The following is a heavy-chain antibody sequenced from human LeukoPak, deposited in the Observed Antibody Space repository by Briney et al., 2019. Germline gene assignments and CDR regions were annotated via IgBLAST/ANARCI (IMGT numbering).Heavy chain of an antibody. J-gene: IGHJ4*02. D-gene: IGHD2-8*01. V-gene: IGHV3-30-3*01. CDR2: ISYDGSNK. CDR1: GFTFSSYA. Sequence: GGSLRLSCAASGFTFSSYAMHWVRQAPGKGLEWVAVISYDGSNKYYADSVKGRFTISRDNSKNTLYLQMNSLRAEDTAVYYCARDPTNLGYYFDYWGQGTLVTVSS. CDR3: ARDPTNLGYYFDY.